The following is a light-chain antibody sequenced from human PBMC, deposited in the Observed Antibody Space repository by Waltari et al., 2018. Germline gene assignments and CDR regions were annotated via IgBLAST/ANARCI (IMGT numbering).Light chain of an antibody. V-gene: IGLV1-44*01. Sequence: QSVLTQPPSASGTPGQRVTISCSGSSSNIGSNIVNWYQQLPGTPPKLLIYTNNQRPAGVPDRFSGPKSGTSASLAISGLQSEDEADYHCAAWDDSLTAWVFGGGTKLTVL. CDR1: SSNIGSNI. CDR3: AAWDDSLTAWV. J-gene: IGLJ3*02. CDR2: TNN.